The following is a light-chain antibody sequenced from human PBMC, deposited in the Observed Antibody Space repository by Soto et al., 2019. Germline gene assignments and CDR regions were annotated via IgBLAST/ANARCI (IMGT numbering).Light chain of an antibody. Sequence: DVQMTQSPSTLCASVGDRVTITCRASQSINNLLAWYQQKPGKAPKFLIYDVSTLQSGVPSRFSGSGSGTEFTLTISSLQPEDFATYYCQQLNSYSTWTFGQGTKVDI. CDR2: DVS. J-gene: IGKJ1*01. CDR3: QQLNSYSTWT. V-gene: IGKV1-5*01. CDR1: QSINNL.